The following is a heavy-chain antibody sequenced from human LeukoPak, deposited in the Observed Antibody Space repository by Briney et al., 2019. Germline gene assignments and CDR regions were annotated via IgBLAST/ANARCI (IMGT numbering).Heavy chain of an antibody. CDR2: ISTRATTI. D-gene: IGHD6-19*01. CDR1: GFTFSSYA. Sequence: GGSLRLSCAASGFTFSSYAMIWVRQAPGKGLEWVSYISTRATTIYYADSVKGRFTISRDNAKNSLYLQMNSLRAEDTAVYYCARLTWLDFDYWGQGTLVTVSS. CDR3: ARLTWLDFDY. V-gene: IGHV3-48*03. J-gene: IGHJ4*02.